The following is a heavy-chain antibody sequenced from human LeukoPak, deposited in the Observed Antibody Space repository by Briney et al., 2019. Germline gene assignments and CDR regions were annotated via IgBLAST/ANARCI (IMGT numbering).Heavy chain of an antibody. CDR2: ISSSSSYI. V-gene: IGHV3-21*01. CDR1: GFTFSSYS. J-gene: IGHJ6*04. Sequence: GGSLRLSCAASGFTFSSYSMNWVRRAPGKGLEWVSSISSSSSYIYYADSVKGRFTISRDNAKNSLYLQMNSLRAEDTAVYYCATPGGVAVALMNVWGKGTTVTVSS. D-gene: IGHD6-19*01. CDR3: ATPGGVAVALMNV.